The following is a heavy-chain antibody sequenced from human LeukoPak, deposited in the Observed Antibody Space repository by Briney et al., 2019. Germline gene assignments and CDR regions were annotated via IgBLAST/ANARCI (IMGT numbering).Heavy chain of an antibody. V-gene: IGHV4-61*02. CDR2: IYTSGST. Sequence: SETLSLTCTVSGGSISSGSYYWSWIRQPAGKGLEWIGRIYTSGSTNYNPSLKSRVTISVDTSKNHFSLKLSSVTAADTAVYYCARASSWLTNRHFDYWGQGTLVTVSS. CDR1: GGSISSGSYY. J-gene: IGHJ4*02. CDR3: ARASSWLTNRHFDY. D-gene: IGHD6-13*01.